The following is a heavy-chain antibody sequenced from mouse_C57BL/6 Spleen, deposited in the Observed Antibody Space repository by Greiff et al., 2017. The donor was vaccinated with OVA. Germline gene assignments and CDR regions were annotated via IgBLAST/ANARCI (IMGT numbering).Heavy chain of an antibody. CDR3: ARDDGYSPFDY. V-gene: IGHV5-16*01. CDR1: GFTFSDYY. D-gene: IGHD2-3*01. J-gene: IGHJ2*01. Sequence: EVNVVESEGGLVQPGSSMKLSCTASGFTFSDYYMAWVRQVPEKGLEWVANINYDGSSTYYLDSLKSRFIISRDNAKNILYLQMSSLKSEDTATYYCARDDGYSPFDYWGQGTTLTVSS. CDR2: INYDGSST.